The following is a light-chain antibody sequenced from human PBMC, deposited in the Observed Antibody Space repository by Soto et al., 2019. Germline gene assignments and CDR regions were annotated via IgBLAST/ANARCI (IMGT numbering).Light chain of an antibody. Sequence: DIQMTQSPSSLSASIGDRVTITCRASQNIDSYLNWYHQRPGKAPKLLIHDADSLQSGVPSRFSGSGSGTDFALPINSLQPEDFSTIYCQQTYTTPWTFGQGIKVEIK. CDR2: DAD. J-gene: IGKJ1*01. CDR1: QNIDSY. CDR3: QQTYTTPWT. V-gene: IGKV1-39*01.